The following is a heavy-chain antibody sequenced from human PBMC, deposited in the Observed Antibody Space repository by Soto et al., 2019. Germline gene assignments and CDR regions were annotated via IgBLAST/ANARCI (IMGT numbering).Heavy chain of an antibody. V-gene: IGHV1-69*06. D-gene: IGHD6-13*01. CDR2: IIPIFGTA. CDR1: GGTFSSYA. CDR3: ARVTGSPGYSSSWSAMGYYYYYGMDV. Sequence: AASVKVSCKASGGTFSSYAISWVRQAPGQGLEWMGGIIPIFGTANYAQKFQGRVTITADKSTSTAYMELSSLRSEDTAVYYCARVTGSPGYSSSWSAMGYYYYYGMDVWGQGTTVTVSS. J-gene: IGHJ6*02.